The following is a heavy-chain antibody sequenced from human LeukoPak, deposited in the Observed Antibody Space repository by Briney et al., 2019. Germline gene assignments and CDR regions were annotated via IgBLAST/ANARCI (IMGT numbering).Heavy chain of an antibody. Sequence: SETLSLTCTVSGGSFSSGSYYWGWIRQPPGKGLEWIGYIYYRGSTNYNPSLKSRVTISVDTSKNQFSLKLSSVTAADTAGYYCARVKTRIAAASKAFDIWGQGTMVTVSS. V-gene: IGHV4-61*01. J-gene: IGHJ3*02. CDR2: IYYRGST. CDR1: GGSFSSGSYY. CDR3: ARVKTRIAAASKAFDI. D-gene: IGHD6-13*01.